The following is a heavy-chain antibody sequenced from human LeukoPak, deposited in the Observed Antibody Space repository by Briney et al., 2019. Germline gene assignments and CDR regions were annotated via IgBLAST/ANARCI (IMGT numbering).Heavy chain of an antibody. CDR3: ARVSYDVLTGYHPLDY. V-gene: IGHV4-59*01. CDR1: TGSISSYY. J-gene: IGHJ4*02. D-gene: IGHD3-9*01. Sequence: SETLTLTCTVSTGSISSYYWSWIRQPPGKGLEWIGCIFDSGTTKYNPSLKSRVIISVDTSKNQLSLKLSSVTAADTALYYCARVSYDVLTGYHPLDYWGQGTLVTVSS. CDR2: IFDSGTT.